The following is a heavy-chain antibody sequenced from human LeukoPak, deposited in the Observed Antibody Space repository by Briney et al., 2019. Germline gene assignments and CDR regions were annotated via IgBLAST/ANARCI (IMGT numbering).Heavy chain of an antibody. Sequence: SETLSLTCTVSGGSISSYYWSWIRQPPGKGLEWIGHIYYSGSTNYNPSLKSRVTISVDTSKNQFSLKLSSVTAADTAVYYCARQHRPYDILTGYPLYYFDYWGQGTLVTVSS. J-gene: IGHJ4*02. CDR3: ARQHRPYDILTGYPLYYFDY. V-gene: IGHV4-59*01. CDR1: GGSISSYY. CDR2: IYYSGST. D-gene: IGHD3-9*01.